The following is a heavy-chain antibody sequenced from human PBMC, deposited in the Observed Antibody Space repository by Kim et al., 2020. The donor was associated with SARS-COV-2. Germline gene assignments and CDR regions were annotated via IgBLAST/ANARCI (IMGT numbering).Heavy chain of an antibody. CDR3: TRVPGTTLAFWYAFDI. J-gene: IGHJ3*02. D-gene: IGHD1-1*01. CDR1: GFTFSDSA. V-gene: IGHV3-73*01. Sequence: GGSLRLSCGASGFTFSDSAMHWVRQASGKGLEWVGRIRSKANGYATAYIESVRGRFTISRDDSRNTAYLQMNSLKTEDTAVYYCTRVPGTTLAFWYAFDIWGQGTMVTVSS. CDR2: IRSKANGYAT.